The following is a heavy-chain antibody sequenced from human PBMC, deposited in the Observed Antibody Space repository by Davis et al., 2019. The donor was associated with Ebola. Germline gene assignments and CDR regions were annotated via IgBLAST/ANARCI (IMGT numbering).Heavy chain of an antibody. CDR1: GFTFSTYW. CDR2: IKTDGSEE. V-gene: IGHV3-7*01. CDR3: ARWGLRGNYDSWSGSDYYCDY. D-gene: IGHD3-3*01. Sequence: GESLKISCAASGFTFSTYWMSWVRQAPGKGLAWVANIKTDGSEEHYVDSVKGRFTMSRDNAKNSLYLQLDSLRDEDTAVYYCARWGLRGNYDSWSGSDYYCDYWGQGTLVIVSS. J-gene: IGHJ4*02.